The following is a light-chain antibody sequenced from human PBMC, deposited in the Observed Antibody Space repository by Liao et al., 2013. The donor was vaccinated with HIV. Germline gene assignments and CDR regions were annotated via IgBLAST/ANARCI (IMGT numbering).Light chain of an antibody. CDR2: QDS. J-gene: IGLJ2*01. CDR3: QVWDSSSDPVV. Sequence: SSVLTQPPSVSVSPGQTASITCSGDKLGDKYASWYQQKPGQSPVLVIYQDSKRPSGIPERFSGSNSGNTATLIITRVEAGDEADYYCQVWDSSSDPVVFGGGTKLTVL. CDR1: KLGDKY. V-gene: IGLV3-1*01.